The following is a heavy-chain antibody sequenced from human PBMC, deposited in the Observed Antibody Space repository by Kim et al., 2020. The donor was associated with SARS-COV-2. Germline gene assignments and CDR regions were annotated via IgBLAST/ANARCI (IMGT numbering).Heavy chain of an antibody. CDR3: TKIGRTPSSGWFLDY. Sequence: GGSLRLSCAASGFTFSSYAMNWVRQAPGKGLEWVSGISGSGGSTYYADSVKGRFTISRDNSKNTLYLQMNSLRADDTAIYYCTKIGRTPSSGWFLDYWGQGTLVTVSS. V-gene: IGHV3-23*01. D-gene: IGHD6-19*01. CDR2: ISGSGGST. CDR1: GFTFSSYA. J-gene: IGHJ4*02.